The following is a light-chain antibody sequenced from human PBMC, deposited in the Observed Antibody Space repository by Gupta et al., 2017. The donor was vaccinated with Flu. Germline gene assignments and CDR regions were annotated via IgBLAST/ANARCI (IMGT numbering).Light chain of an antibody. J-gene: IGKJ5*01. CDR1: QGVTAY. Sequence: VLPQSPATLPLSPGAGATLSCRAIQGVTAYFAWYHQKPGQAPRPLIHVISKRAAGIPARFSGSGAGTDITTTSSSLESDVVADYYRQRRSHGTSTFGQGTRLEMK. V-gene: IGKV3D-11*01. CDR3: QRRSHGTST. CDR2: VIS.